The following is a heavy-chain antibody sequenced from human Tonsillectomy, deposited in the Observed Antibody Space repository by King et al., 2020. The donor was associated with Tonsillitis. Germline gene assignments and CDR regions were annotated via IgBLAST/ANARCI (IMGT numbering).Heavy chain of an antibody. Sequence: VQLVESGGGEVQPGRSLRLICAASGFGFRNYGMHWVRQAPGKGLEWVTFISYGGDTKYYADSVKGRFTVSRDNSRNILFLEMNSLRLEDKALYYCARDPEAATWGAEFHSYYHYMDIWGQGTTVTVSS. CDR3: ARDPEAATWGAEFHSYYHYMDI. CDR2: ISYGGDTK. D-gene: IGHD3-10*01. J-gene: IGHJ6*02. CDR1: GFGFRNYG. V-gene: IGHV3-30*03.